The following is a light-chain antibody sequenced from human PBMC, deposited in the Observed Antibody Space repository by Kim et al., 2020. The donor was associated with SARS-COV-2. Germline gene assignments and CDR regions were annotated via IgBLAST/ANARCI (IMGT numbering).Light chain of an antibody. CDR2: KTT. CDR1: AGAVTSGYY. Sequence: PGGTVNLACSSSAGAVTSGYYPHGFQQKPGQAPRTLIYKTTKKHAWTPARFSGSLLGGKAALTLSGVQTEDEADYYCQLWHGDTWVFGGGTQLTVL. V-gene: IGLV7-43*01. CDR3: QLWHGDTWV. J-gene: IGLJ3*02.